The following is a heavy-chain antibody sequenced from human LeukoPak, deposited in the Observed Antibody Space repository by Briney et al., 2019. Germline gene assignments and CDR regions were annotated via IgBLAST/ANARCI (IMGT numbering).Heavy chain of an antibody. D-gene: IGHD5-18*01. V-gene: IGHV3-23*03. CDR3: ARDPDTYGFDY. CDR1: GFTFSSYA. J-gene: IGHJ4*02. Sequence: GGSLRLSCAASGFTFSSYAMSWVRQAPGKGLEWVSVIYSGGSTNYADSVKGRLTISRDNSKNTVYLQMNSLRVEDTAVYYCARDPDTYGFDYWGQGILVTVSS. CDR2: IYSGGST.